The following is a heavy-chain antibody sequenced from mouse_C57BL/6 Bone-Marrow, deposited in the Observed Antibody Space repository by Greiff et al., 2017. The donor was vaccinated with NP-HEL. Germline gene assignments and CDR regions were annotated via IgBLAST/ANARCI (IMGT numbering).Heavy chain of an antibody. V-gene: IGHV1-52*01. Sequence: QVQLQQPGAELVRPGSSVKLSCKASGYTFTSYWMHWVKQRPIQGLEWIGNLAPSDSETHYNQKFKDKATLTVDKSSSTAYMQLSSLTSEDSAVYYCARSGTTVAPGCYYFDYWGQGTTLTVSS. CDR3: ARSGTTVAPGCYYFDY. J-gene: IGHJ2*01. D-gene: IGHD1-1*01. CDR1: GYTFTSYW. CDR2: LAPSDSET.